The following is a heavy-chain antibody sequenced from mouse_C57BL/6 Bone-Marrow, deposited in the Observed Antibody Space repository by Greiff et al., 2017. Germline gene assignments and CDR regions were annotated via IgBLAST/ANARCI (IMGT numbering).Heavy chain of an antibody. CDR1: GYTFTDYY. D-gene: IGHD1-1*01. V-gene: IGHV1-19*01. Sequence: VQLQQSGPVLVKPGASVKMSCKASGYTFTDYYMNWVKQSHGKSLEWIGVINPYNGGTSYNPKFKGKATLTVDKSSSTAYMELNSLTSEDSAVYYSASDFITTVVPYYYAIDYWGQGTSVTVSS. CDR3: ASDFITTVVPYYYAIDY. J-gene: IGHJ4*01. CDR2: INPYNGGT.